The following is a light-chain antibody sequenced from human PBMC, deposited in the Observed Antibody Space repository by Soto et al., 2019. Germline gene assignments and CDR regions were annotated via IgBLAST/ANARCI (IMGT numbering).Light chain of an antibody. CDR3: EKRSNGPALT. Sequence: EIELTQSPSTLSLSPGERATLSCRASQSVSSYLAWYQQKPGQAPRLLIYDASNRATGIPDRFSGSGSGTDFTLTTTRLEPENFAHYNCEKRSNGPALTFGRGTKVEIK. CDR1: QSVSSY. J-gene: IGKJ4*01. CDR2: DAS. V-gene: IGKV3-11*01.